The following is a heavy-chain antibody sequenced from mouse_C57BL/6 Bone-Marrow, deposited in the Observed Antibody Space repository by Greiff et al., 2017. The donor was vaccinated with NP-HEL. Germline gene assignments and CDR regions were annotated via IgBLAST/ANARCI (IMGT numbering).Heavy chain of an antibody. CDR3: ARYYYGSPWAMDY. V-gene: IGHV1-54*01. CDR2: INPGSGGT. D-gene: IGHD1-1*01. CDR1: GYAFTNYL. Sequence: QVQLKQSGAELVRPGTSVKVSCKASGYAFTNYLIEWVKQRPGQGLEWIGVINPGSGGTNYNEKFKGKATLTADKSSSTAYMQLSSLTSEDSAVYFCARYYYGSPWAMDYWGQGTSVTVSS. J-gene: IGHJ4*01.